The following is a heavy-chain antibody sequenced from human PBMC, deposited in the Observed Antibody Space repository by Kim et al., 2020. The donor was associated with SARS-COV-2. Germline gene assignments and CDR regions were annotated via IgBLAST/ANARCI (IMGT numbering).Heavy chain of an antibody. CDR3: ARAWIAVAGKGTSNFDY. D-gene: IGHD6-19*01. Sequence: LKSRVTISVDTSQNQFSLKLSSVTAADTAVYYCARAWIAVAGKGTSNFDYWGQGTLVTVSS. V-gene: IGHV4-34*01. J-gene: IGHJ4*02.